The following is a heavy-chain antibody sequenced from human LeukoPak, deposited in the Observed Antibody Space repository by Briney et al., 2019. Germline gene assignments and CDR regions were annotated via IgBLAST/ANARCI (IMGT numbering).Heavy chain of an antibody. Sequence: GGSLRLSCAASGFTFSNYNMNWVRQAPGKGLEWVSSISSSSTYIYYADSVKGRFTISGDNAKNSLYLQMNSLRAEDTALYHCARDRSYGSFDYWGQGTLVTVSS. CDR2: ISSSSTYI. V-gene: IGHV3-21*04. CDR3: ARDRSYGSFDY. J-gene: IGHJ4*02. CDR1: GFTFSNYN. D-gene: IGHD5-18*01.